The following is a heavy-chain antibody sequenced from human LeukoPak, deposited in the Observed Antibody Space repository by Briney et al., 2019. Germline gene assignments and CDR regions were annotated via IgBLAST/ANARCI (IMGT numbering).Heavy chain of an antibody. Sequence: TSENLSLTCTVSGGSISSYYWSWIRQPPGEGLEWIGYIYYSGSTNYNPSLKSRVTISVDTSKNQFSLKLSSVTAADTAVYYCARGETYYYGSGSYYRRFDPWGQGTLVTVSS. CDR3: ARGETYYYGSGSYYRRFDP. CDR1: GGSISSYY. CDR2: IYYSGST. V-gene: IGHV4-59*01. D-gene: IGHD3-10*01. J-gene: IGHJ5*02.